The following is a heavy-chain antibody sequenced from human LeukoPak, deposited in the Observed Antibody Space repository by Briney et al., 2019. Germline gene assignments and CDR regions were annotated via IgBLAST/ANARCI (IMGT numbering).Heavy chain of an antibody. CDR1: GFTFSSYS. CDR3: AREGWEVRGIIIYYFDY. D-gene: IGHD3-10*01. J-gene: IGHJ4*02. CDR2: ISSSYI. V-gene: IGHV3-21*01. Sequence: GGSLRLSCAASGFTFSSYSMNWVRQAPGKGLEWVSSISSSYIYYADSVKGRFTISRDNARNSLYLQMNSLRAEDTAVYYCAREGWEVRGIIIYYFDYWGQGTLVTVSS.